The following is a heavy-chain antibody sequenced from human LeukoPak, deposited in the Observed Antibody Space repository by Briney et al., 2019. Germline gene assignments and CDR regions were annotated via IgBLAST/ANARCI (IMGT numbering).Heavy chain of an antibody. J-gene: IGHJ4*02. D-gene: IGHD3-3*01. CDR1: GGSFSGYY. CDR3: ARVRTIFGVVTDLDY. CDR2: INHSGST. V-gene: IGHV4-34*01. Sequence: TSETLSLTCAVYGGSFSGYYWSWIRQPPGKGLEWIGEINHSGSTNYNPSLKSRVTISVDTSKNQFSLKLSSVTAADTAVYYCARVRTIFGVVTDLDYWGQGTLVTVSS.